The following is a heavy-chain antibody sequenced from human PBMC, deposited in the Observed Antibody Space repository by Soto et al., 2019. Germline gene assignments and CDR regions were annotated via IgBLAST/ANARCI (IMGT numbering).Heavy chain of an antibody. CDR2: ISGSGGST. D-gene: IGHD6-6*01. V-gene: IGHV3-23*01. CDR1: GVTFSSDA. Sequence: SLRLSCAASGVTFSSDAMSWVRQAPGKGLEWVSAISGSGGSTYYADSVKGRFTISRDNSKNTLYLQMNSLRAEDTAVYYCARSLAARPHYRLAVWGQGTTVTVSS. CDR3: ARSLAARPHYRLAV. J-gene: IGHJ6*02.